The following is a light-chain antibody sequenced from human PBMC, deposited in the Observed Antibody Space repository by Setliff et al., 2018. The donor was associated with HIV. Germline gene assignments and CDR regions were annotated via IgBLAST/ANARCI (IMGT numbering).Light chain of an antibody. Sequence: QSALAQPASVSGSPGQSITISCTGTNSDIGGYNYVSWYQQLPGKAPKLMIFQVINRPSGVSNRFSGSKSGNTASLTISGLQAEDEANYYCSASRPSINLVVFGTGTKVTVL. CDR1: NSDIGGYNY. CDR2: QVI. V-gene: IGLV2-14*01. J-gene: IGLJ1*01. CDR3: SASRPSINLVV.